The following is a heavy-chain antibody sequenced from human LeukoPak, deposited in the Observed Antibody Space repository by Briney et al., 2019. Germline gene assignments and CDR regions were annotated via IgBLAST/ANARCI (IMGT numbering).Heavy chain of an antibody. V-gene: IGHV1-69*13. Sequence: ASVKVSCKASGGTFSSYAISWVRQAPGQGLEWMGGIIPIFGTANYAQKFQGRVTITADESTSTAYTELSSLRSEDTAVYYCARDPPAPLYYYDSSGYPEGSWYYYYGMDVWGQGTTVTVSS. CDR1: GGTFSSYA. J-gene: IGHJ6*02. CDR2: IIPIFGTA. CDR3: ARDPPAPLYYYDSSGYPEGSWYYYYGMDV. D-gene: IGHD3-22*01.